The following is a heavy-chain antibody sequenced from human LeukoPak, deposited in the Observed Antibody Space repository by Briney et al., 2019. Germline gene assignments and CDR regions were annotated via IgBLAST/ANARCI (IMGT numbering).Heavy chain of an antibody. CDR1: EFTFNSYA. CDR2: ISANNNM. D-gene: IGHD2-2*01. V-gene: IGHV3-69-1*02. J-gene: IGHJ4*02. CDR3: AIEDCREGRCYGASDS. Sequence: PGGSLRLSCVASEFTFNSYAMTWVRQAPGKGLEWVSSISANNNMYYADSVKGRFTISRDNAKNSLSLQMNSLRGEDTAIYYCAIEDCREGRCYGASDSWGQGTRVTVSS.